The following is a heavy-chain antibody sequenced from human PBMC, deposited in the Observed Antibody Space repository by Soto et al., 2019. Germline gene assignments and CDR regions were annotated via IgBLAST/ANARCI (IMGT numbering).Heavy chain of an antibody. CDR2: ISGGGDAT. J-gene: IGHJ2*01. CDR1: GFTFSGYA. V-gene: IGHV3-23*01. CDR3: ARKVSGSTGRPDLWYFDL. Sequence: EVQLLDSGGGLVQPGGSLRLSCAASGFTFSGYALTWVRQAPGKGLEWVSAISGGGDATFYADSVKGRFTISRDNSKNTLYLHMNTLRPEDTAVYYCARKVSGSTGRPDLWYFDLWGRGTLVTVSS. D-gene: IGHD3-10*01.